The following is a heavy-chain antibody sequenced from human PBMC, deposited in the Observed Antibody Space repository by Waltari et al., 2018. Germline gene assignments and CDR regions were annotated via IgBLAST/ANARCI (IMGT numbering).Heavy chain of an antibody. J-gene: IGHJ6*02. Sequence: KGLEWVSSISSSSSYIYYADSVKGRFTISRDNAKNSLYLQMNSLRADDTAVYYCAREPYVWVSRTNYYYGMDVWGQGTTVTVSS. CDR3: AREPYVWVSRTNYYYGMDV. D-gene: IGHD3-16*01. CDR2: ISSSSSYI. V-gene: IGHV3-21*01.